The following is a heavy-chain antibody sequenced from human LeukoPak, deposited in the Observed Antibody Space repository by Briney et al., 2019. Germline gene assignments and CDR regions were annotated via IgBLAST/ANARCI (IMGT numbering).Heavy chain of an antibody. J-gene: IGHJ4*02. CDR3: ANPRDSSTWYTFDY. V-gene: IGHV3-23*01. D-gene: IGHD6-13*01. CDR1: GFTFSSYA. Sequence: PGGSLRLSCAAPGFTFSSYAMNWVRQAPGKGLEWVSGISSSGGSTSYADSVKGRFTISRDNSKNTLYLQMNSLRAEDTAVYYCANPRDSSTWYTFDYWGQGTLVTVSS. CDR2: ISSSGGST.